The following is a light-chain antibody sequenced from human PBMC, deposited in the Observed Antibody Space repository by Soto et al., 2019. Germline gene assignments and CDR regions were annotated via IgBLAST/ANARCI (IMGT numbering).Light chain of an antibody. Sequence: LMTQSQLSPPVTLGQPASISCRSNQSLVHIDGIAYFSWYQQRPGRSPRRLIYKVSNRDCGVPARFSGSGSGTEFALKISSVEPDDFGVYYCLHDLRSSPTFGQGTKVDNK. V-gene: IGKV2-30*02. CDR3: LHDLRSSPT. CDR2: KVS. J-gene: IGKJ1*01. CDR1: QSLVHIDGIAY.